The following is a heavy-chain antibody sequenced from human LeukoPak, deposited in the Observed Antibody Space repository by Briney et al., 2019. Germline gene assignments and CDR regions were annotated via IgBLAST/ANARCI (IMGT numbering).Heavy chain of an antibody. D-gene: IGHD5-18*01. V-gene: IGHV1-2*02. J-gene: IGHJ5*02. CDR1: GYTFTGYY. Sequence: ASVKVSCKASGYTFTGYYLHWVRQAPGQGLEWMGWINPNSGDVNYAQKFQDRVTMTRDTSITTAYMELSRPRSDDTAVYYCARGPFRNVDIAMVASRFDPWGQGTLVTVSS. CDR3: ARGPFRNVDIAMVASRFDP. CDR2: INPNSGDV.